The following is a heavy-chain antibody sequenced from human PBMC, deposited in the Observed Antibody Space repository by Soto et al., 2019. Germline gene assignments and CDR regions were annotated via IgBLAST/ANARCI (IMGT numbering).Heavy chain of an antibody. D-gene: IGHD3-10*01. Sequence: GASVKVSCKASGYTFTSYYMHWVRQAPGQGLEWMGIINPSGGSTSYAQKFQGRVTMTKDTSTSTVYMELSSLRSEDTAVYYCATVPPISMVRGVIYAFDIWGQGTMVTVSS. CDR1: GYTFTSYY. CDR3: ATVPPISMVRGVIYAFDI. CDR2: INPSGGST. V-gene: IGHV1-46*01. J-gene: IGHJ3*02.